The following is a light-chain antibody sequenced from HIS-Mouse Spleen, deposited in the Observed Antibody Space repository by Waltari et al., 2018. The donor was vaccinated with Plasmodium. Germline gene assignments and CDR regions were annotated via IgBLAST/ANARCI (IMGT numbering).Light chain of an antibody. CDR1: ALPKKY. V-gene: IGLV3-10*01. J-gene: IGLJ3*02. Sequence: SYELTQPPSVSVSPGPTARITCSGDALPKKYAYWSQKKSGQAPVLVSYEDSKRPSGIPERFSGSSSGTMATLTISGAQVEDEADYYCYSTDSSGNHRVFGGGTKLTVL. CDR3: YSTDSSGNHRV. CDR2: EDS.